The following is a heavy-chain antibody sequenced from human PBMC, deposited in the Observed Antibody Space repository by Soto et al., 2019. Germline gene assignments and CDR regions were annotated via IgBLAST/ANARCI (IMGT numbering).Heavy chain of an antibody. V-gene: IGHV3-11*06. D-gene: IGHD1-26*01. CDR1: GFTFSDYY. Sequence: GSLRLSCAASGFTFSDYYMSWIRQAPGKGLEWVSSISSSSSGTNYADSVRGRFTISRDNAKNSLYLQMNGLRAEDTAVYYCVRDIARVGDTYYYDYWGQGTLVTVSS. CDR2: ISSSSSGT. CDR3: VRDIARVGDTYYYDY. J-gene: IGHJ4*02.